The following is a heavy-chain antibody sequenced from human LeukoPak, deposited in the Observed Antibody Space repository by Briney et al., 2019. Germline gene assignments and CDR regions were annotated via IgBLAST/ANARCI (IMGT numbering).Heavy chain of an antibody. CDR2: TYYRSKWYN. CDR3: ARGPKPDYGDYVGFDY. CDR1: GDSVSSNSAA. J-gene: IGHJ4*02. V-gene: IGHV6-1*01. D-gene: IGHD4-17*01. Sequence: SQTLSLTCAISGDSVSSNSAAWNWIRQSPSRGLEWLGRTYYRSKWYNDHAVSVKSRITINPDTSKNQFSLQLNSVTPEDTAVYYCARGPKPDYGDYVGFDYWGQGTLVTVSS.